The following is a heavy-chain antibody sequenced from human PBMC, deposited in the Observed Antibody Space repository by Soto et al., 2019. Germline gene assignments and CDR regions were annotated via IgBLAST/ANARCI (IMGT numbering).Heavy chain of an antibody. D-gene: IGHD6-13*01. CDR3: ASGPYSSSWYGGMDL. V-gene: IGHV4-59*01. CDR2: IYYSGTT. CDR1: GGYISSYY. J-gene: IGHJ6*01. Sequence: SETLSRTCTVSGGYISSYYLSWIRHPPGKGLEWIWYIYYSGTTNYNPSLKSRVTISVDTSKNQFSLKLSSVTAADTTVYYCASGPYSSSWYGGMDLWVQGTTVTVSS.